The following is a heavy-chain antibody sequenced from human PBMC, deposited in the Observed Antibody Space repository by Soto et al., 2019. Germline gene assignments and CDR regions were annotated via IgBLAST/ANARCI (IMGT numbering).Heavy chain of an antibody. CDR1: GFTFSTHW. Sequence: EVQLVESGGDFVHPGGSLRLSCAASGFTFSTHWMSWVRQAPGKGLEWVANINDDGSERNYADSVRGRFSVSRDNAKNSLFLQMNGMRVEHTALYYCAKDVRWGQGTQVTVSS. CDR2: INDDGSER. V-gene: IGHV3-7*05. CDR3: AKDVR. J-gene: IGHJ4*02.